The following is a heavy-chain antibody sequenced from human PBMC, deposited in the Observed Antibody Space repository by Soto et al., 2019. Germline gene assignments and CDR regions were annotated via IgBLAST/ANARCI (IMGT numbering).Heavy chain of an antibody. D-gene: IGHD3-10*01. CDR2: IYWDDDK. Sequence: QITLKESGPTLVKPTQTLTLTCPVSGFSLSTSGVGVAWIRQPPGKALQWLGIIYWDDDKRYSPSLRSRLTITKDSSKNQVVLSMVNMQSVDTATYFCAHFAYYGSASLDNWGQGTLVSVSS. V-gene: IGHV2-5*02. CDR3: AHFAYYGSASLDN. CDR1: GFSLSTSGVG. J-gene: IGHJ4*02.